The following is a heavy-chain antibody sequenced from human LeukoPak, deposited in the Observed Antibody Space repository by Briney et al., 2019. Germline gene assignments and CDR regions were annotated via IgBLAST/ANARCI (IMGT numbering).Heavy chain of an antibody. CDR2: ISYDGSNK. CDR1: GFTFNTYA. Sequence: GGSLRLSCAASGFTFNTYAMHWVRQAPGKGLEWVADISYDGSNKYYTDSLSGRVTIPRDNSKNTLFLQMSSLRAEDTAVYSFARDNNWGSTHYWGQGTLVTVSS. V-gene: IGHV3-30*10. CDR3: ARDNNWGSTHY. D-gene: IGHD7-27*01. J-gene: IGHJ4*02.